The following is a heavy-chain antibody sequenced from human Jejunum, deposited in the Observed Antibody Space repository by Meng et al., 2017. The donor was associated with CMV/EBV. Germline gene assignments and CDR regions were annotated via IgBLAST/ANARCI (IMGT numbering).Heavy chain of an antibody. V-gene: IGHV3-9*01. CDR1: GFKFDAYA. CDR3: AKDKRGGFYDGMDV. J-gene: IGHJ6*02. CDR2: LTWNSGNI. D-gene: IGHD6-25*01. Sequence: GFKFDAYAMHWVRQAPGKGLEWVSGLTWNSGNIGYADSVKGRFTISRDNAKNSLYLQMNSLRPEDTALYFCAKDKRGGFYDGMDVWGQGTTVTVSS.